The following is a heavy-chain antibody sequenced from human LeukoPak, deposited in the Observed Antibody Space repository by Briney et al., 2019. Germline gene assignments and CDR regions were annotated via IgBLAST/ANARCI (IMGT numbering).Heavy chain of an antibody. CDR1: GGSISSYY. D-gene: IGHD3-22*01. V-gene: IGHV4-59*08. CDR3: ARSIVGYYDSSGYYYFDY. Sequence: SETLSLTCTVSGGSISSYYWSWIRQPPGKGLEWIGYIYYSGSTNYNPSLKSRVTISVDTSKNQFSLKLSSVTAADTAVYYCARSIVGYYDSSGYYYFDYWGQGTLVTVSS. CDR2: IYYSGST. J-gene: IGHJ4*02.